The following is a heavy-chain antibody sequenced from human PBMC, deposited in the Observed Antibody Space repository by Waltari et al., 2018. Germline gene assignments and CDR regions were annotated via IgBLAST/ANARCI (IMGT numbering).Heavy chain of an antibody. J-gene: IGHJ6*02. Sequence: QMQLVQSGPEVKKPGTSVKVSCKASGFTFTSSAMQWLRQARGQRLEWIGWFVGGSGNTNYGKKFQERGTITRDRDTSTAYMGVSRLRSEETAVYYGAAGGCRNGSGWGGDYYYGMDVWGQGTTVTVSS. CDR1: GFTFTSSA. D-gene: IGHD6-19*01. V-gene: IGHV1-58*02. CDR2: FVGGSGNT. CDR3: AAGGCRNGSGWGGDYYYGMDV.